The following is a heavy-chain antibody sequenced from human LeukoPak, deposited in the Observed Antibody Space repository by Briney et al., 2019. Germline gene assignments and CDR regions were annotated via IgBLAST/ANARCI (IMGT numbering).Heavy chain of an antibody. J-gene: IGHJ5*02. Sequence: GESLKISCKGSGYSFTNYRIGWVRQMPGKGLEWMGTIYPGDSDTRYSPSFQGQVTISVDKSISTAYLRWSSLKASDTAMYYCARRRTLRLDAFDPWGQGTLVTVSS. CDR2: IYPGDSDT. CDR3: ARRRTLRLDAFDP. V-gene: IGHV5-51*01. CDR1: GYSFTNYR. D-gene: IGHD5/OR15-5a*01.